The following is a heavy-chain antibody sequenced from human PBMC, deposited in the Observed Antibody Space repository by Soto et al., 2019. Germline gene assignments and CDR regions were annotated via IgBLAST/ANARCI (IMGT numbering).Heavy chain of an antibody. CDR1: GLPFGPLP. D-gene: IGHD6-6*01. CDR3: AKDLSIAARPTFDY. J-gene: IGHJ4*02. Sequence: EVQLLESGGGSVQPGGSLRFPYAASGLPFGPLPMTWVRQVPGRGLEWVATISGSGGSAYYTDSVKGRFTISRDNFESTLYLQMNSLRAEDTAVYHCAKDLSIAARPTFDYWGQGTLVSVS. CDR2: ISGSGGSA. V-gene: IGHV3-23*01.